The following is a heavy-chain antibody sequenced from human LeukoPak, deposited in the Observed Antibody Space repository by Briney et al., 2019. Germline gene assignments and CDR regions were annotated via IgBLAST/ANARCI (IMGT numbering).Heavy chain of an antibody. V-gene: IGHV1-2*02. CDR1: GYTFTGYY. CDR2: INPNSGGT. D-gene: IGHD1-26*01. CDR3: ARDKNWHSGPKFYDY. Sequence: GASVKVSCKASGYTFTGYYMHWVRQAPGQGLEWMGWINPNSGGTNYAQKFQGRVTMTRDTSISTAYMELRSLRSDDTAVYYCARDKNWHSGPKFYDYWGQGTLVTVSS. J-gene: IGHJ4*02.